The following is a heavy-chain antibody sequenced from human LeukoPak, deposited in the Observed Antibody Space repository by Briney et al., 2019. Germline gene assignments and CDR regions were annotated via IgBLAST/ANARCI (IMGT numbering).Heavy chain of an antibody. D-gene: IGHD2-15*01. CDR2: FYPGDSDT. Sequence: GESLKISCRGSGYSFTSYWIGWVGQMPGKGLEWMGIFYPGDSDTRYSPSFQGQVTISADKSISTAYLQWSSLKASDTAMYYCASGVGYCSGGSCFDAFDIWGQGTMVTVSS. CDR3: ASGVGYCSGGSCFDAFDI. V-gene: IGHV5-51*01. J-gene: IGHJ3*02. CDR1: GYSFTSYW.